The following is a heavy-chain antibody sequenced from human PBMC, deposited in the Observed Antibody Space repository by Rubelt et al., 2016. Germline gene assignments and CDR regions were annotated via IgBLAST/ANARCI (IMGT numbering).Heavy chain of an antibody. CDR3: ARGGYSSRSSGY. V-gene: IGHV4-34*01. CDR2: INHSGST. J-gene: IGHJ4*02. CDR1: GGSFSGYY. D-gene: IGHD6-19*01. Sequence: QVQLQQWGAGLLKPSETLSLTCAVYGGSFSGYYWSWIRQPPGKALEWIGAINHSGSTIYNSSLKSGVSISVDPSKSHFSLRLSSVTAADTAVYYCARGGYSSRSSGYWGQGTLVTVSS.